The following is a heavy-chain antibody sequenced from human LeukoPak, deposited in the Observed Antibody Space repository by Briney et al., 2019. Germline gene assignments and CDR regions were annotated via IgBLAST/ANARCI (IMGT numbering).Heavy chain of an antibody. Sequence: GGSLRLSCAASGFTFSSYAMSWVRQAPGKGLEWVSAISGSGGSTYYADSVKGRLTISRDNSKNTLYLQMNSLRAEDTAVYYCAKTYRHDYGDYVFDAFDIWGQGTMVTVSS. CDR1: GFTFSSYA. CDR3: AKTYRHDYGDYVFDAFDI. J-gene: IGHJ3*02. V-gene: IGHV3-23*01. D-gene: IGHD4-17*01. CDR2: ISGSGGST.